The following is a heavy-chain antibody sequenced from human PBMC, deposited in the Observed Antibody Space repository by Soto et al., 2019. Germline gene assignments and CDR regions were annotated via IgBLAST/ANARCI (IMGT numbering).Heavy chain of an antibody. J-gene: IGHJ4*02. V-gene: IGHV1-8*01. CDR3: ARGVTAGVDY. CDR1: GYSFTGLD. Sequence: QVQLVQSGAEARVPGASVKVSCKASGYSFTGLDINWVRQTTGQGLEWMGWMEPRSGRTGYAQKLQGRVTMTRDTSINTAYMELSSLTSVDTAVYYCARGVTAGVDYWGQGTLVTVSS. CDR2: MEPRSGRT. D-gene: IGHD1-26*01.